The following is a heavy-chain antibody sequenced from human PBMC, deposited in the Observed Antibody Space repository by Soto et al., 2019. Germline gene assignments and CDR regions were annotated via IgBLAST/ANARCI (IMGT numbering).Heavy chain of an antibody. CDR3: ARDKYSSGWYWFDP. D-gene: IGHD6-19*01. V-gene: IGHV1-69*01. J-gene: IGHJ5*02. Sequence: QVQLVQSGAEVKKPGSSVKVSCKASGGTFSSYAISWVRQAPGQGLEWMGGIIPIFGTANYAQKFQGRVTITADESTSTADMEMSSLRSEDTAVYYCARDKYSSGWYWFDPWGQGTLVTVSS. CDR1: GGTFSSYA. CDR2: IIPIFGTA.